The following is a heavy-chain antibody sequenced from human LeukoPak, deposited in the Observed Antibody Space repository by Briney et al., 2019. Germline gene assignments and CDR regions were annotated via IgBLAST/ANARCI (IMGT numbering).Heavy chain of an antibody. V-gene: IGHV4-4*02. J-gene: IGHJ4*02. Sequence: PSGTLSLTCTVSLDSTTSNFWSWVRQPLGKGLEWIGEIHRSGSPNYNPSLQSRVTISIDRSRNQIVLELSSVTAADTAVYYCAREILGGFNPGAYWGQGTLVSVSS. CDR2: IHRSGSP. CDR3: AREILGGFNPGAY. CDR1: LDSTTSNF. D-gene: IGHD1-14*01.